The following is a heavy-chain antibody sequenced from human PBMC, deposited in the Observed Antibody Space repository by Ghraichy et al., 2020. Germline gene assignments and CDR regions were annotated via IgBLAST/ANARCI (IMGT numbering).Heavy chain of an antibody. J-gene: IGHJ4*02. Sequence: SETLSLTCAVYGGSFSGYYWSWIRQPAGKGLEWIGRIYTSGSTNYNPSLKSRVTMSVDTSKNQFSLKLSSVTAADTAVYYCARDNDSSGYYYTYYFDYWGQGTLVTVSS. V-gene: IGHV4-4*07. CDR2: IYTSGST. D-gene: IGHD3-22*01. CDR3: ARDNDSSGYYYTYYFDY. CDR1: GGSFSGYY.